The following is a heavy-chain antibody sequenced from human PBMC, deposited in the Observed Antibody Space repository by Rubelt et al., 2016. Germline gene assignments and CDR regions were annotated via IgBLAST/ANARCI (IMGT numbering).Heavy chain of an antibody. CDR1: GYSFTSYW. J-gene: IGHJ4*02. V-gene: IGHV5-10-1*03. Sequence: EVQLVQSGAEVKKPGESLRISCKGSGYSFTSYWISWVRQMPGKGLEWMGRLDPSDSYTNYSPSFQGHVTSSADKSISTAYLQWSSLKASDTAMYYCAIYDFWSGYYLDYWGQGTLVTVSS. CDR2: LDPSDSYT. D-gene: IGHD3-3*01. CDR3: AIYDFWSGYYLDY.